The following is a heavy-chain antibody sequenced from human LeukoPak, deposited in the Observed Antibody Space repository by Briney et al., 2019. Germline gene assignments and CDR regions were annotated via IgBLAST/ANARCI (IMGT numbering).Heavy chain of an antibody. CDR2: ISSSGSSI. V-gene: IGHV3-48*03. J-gene: IGHJ4*02. CDR3: ATFTDY. CDR1: GFTFSSHE. Sequence: PGGSLRLSCAASGFTFSSHEMNWVRQAPGKGMEWVSYISSSGSSIYYAESVKGRFTISRDNAKNSLYLQMSSLRVEDTAVYYCATFTDYWGQGTPVTVSS.